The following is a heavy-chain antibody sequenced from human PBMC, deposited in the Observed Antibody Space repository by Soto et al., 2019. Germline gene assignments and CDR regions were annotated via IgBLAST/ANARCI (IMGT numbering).Heavy chain of an antibody. Sequence: RGSLGLSGAGSGFTFRSFTMNWFRQAPWKWLEWGATSSSNSAYIYYTDALRGRFTISRDNAKNSLHLQMNGLRAEDTAVYYCTRDASRDSSARGWFDPWGPGTLVTASS. CDR1: GFTFRSFT. J-gene: IGHJ5*02. CDR3: TRDASRDSSARGWFDP. CDR2: SSSNSAYI. V-gene: IGHV3-21*01. D-gene: IGHD6-13*01.